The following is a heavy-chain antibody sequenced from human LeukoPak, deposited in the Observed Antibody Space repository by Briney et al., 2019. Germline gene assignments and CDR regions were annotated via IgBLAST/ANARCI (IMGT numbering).Heavy chain of an antibody. V-gene: IGHV4-39*07. CDR3: ARDSYDFWSGYSYYFDY. CDR2: IYHSGST. J-gene: IGHJ4*02. D-gene: IGHD3-3*01. CDR1: GGSISSSSYY. Sequence: SETLSLTCTVSGGSISSSSYYWGWIRQPPGKGLEWIGSIYHSGSTYYNPSLKSRVTISVDTSKNQFSLKLSSVTAADTAVYYCARDSYDFWSGYSYYFDYWGQGTLVTVSS.